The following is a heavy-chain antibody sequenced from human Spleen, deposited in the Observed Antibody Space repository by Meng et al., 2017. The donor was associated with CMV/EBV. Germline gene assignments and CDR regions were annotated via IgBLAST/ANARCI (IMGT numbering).Heavy chain of an antibody. J-gene: IGHJ5*02. CDR2: IYYSGST. CDR1: GGSISSYY. V-gene: IGHV4-4*07. CDR3: ARDSDVVPLFDP. D-gene: IGHD2-2*01. Sequence: QEQLQESGPGLVKPSETLSLTCTVSGGSISSYYWSWIRQPAGKGLEWIGSIYYSGSTYYNPSLKSRVTISVDTSKNQFSLKLSSVTAADTAVYYCARDSDVVPLFDPWGQGTLVTVSS.